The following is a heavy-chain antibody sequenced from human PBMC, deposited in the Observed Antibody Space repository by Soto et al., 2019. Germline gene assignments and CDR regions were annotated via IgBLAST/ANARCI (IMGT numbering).Heavy chain of an antibody. CDR1: GGSISSYY. Sequence: SETLSLTCTVSGGSISSYYWSWIRQPPGKGLEWIGYIYYSGSTNYNPSLKSRVTISVDTSKNQSSLKLSSVTAADTAVYYCARDKGDYGVEPWGQGTLVTVSS. CDR3: ARDKGDYGVEP. CDR2: IYYSGST. V-gene: IGHV4-59*01. J-gene: IGHJ5*02. D-gene: IGHD4-17*01.